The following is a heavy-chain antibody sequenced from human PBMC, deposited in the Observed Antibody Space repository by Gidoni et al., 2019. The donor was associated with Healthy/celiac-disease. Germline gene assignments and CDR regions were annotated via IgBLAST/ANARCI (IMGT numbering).Heavy chain of an antibody. Sequence: QVQLQQWGAGLLKPSETLSLTCAVYGGSFSGYYWSWIRQPPGQGLEWIGEINHSGSTNYNPSLKSRVTISVDTSKNQFSLKLSSVTAADTAVYYCARGRDFYYGSGSYYNSRPNYYYYGMDVWGQGTTVTVSS. J-gene: IGHJ6*02. CDR3: ARGRDFYYGSGSYYNSRPNYYYYGMDV. CDR1: GGSFSGYY. V-gene: IGHV4-34*01. D-gene: IGHD3-10*01. CDR2: INHSGST.